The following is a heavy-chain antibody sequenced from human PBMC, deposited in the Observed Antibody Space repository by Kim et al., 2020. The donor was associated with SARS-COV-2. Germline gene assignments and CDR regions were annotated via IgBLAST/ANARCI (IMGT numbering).Heavy chain of an antibody. CDR3: AKLEEIAVVPAAYDAFGI. D-gene: IGHD2-2*01. CDR2: INPNSGGT. Sequence: ASVKVSCKASGYTFTADFMHWVRQAPGQGLEWMGWINPNSGGTNYAQKFQGRVTMTRDTSISTAYMDLRNLGPDDTAIYYCAKLEEIAVVPAAYDAFGIWGQGTVVTVSS. J-gene: IGHJ3*02. CDR1: GYTFTADF. V-gene: IGHV1-2*02.